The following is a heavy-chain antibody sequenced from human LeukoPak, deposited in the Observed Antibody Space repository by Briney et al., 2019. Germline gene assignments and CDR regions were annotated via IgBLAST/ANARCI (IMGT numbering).Heavy chain of an antibody. V-gene: IGHV1-18*01. Sequence: GASVKVSFKASGYTFTSYGISWVRQAPGRGLEWMGWISAYNGNTNYAQKLQGRVTMTTDTSTSTAYMELRSLRSDDTAVYYCARGNYYGSGSYGDWDYWGRGTLVTVSS. CDR2: ISAYNGNT. CDR3: ARGNYYGSGSYGDWDY. CDR1: GYTFTSYG. D-gene: IGHD3-10*01. J-gene: IGHJ4*02.